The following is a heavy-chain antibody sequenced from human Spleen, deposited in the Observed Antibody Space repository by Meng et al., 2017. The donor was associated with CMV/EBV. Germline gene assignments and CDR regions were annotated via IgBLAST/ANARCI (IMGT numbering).Heavy chain of an antibody. CDR1: GFTFSRYW. CDR2: TNSDGSSA. D-gene: IGHD2-21*01. CDR3: AKAAYPDAIDRGSDS. J-gene: IGHJ4*02. V-gene: IGHV3-74*01. Sequence: GESLKISCAASGFTFSRYWMHWDRQAPGKGLVWVSRTNSDGSSATYADSVKGRFTISRDNSKNTLYLQMNSLRADDTAVYYCAKAAYPDAIDRGSDSWGQGTLVTVSS.